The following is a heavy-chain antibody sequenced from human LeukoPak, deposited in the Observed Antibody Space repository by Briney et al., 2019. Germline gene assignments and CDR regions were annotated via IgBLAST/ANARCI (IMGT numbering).Heavy chain of an antibody. CDR3: ARFSLGTAMVSNFDY. J-gene: IGHJ4*02. CDR2: INHSGST. V-gene: IGHV4-34*01. Sequence: SETLSLTCAVYGGSFSGYYWSWIRQPPGKGLEWVGEINHSGSTNYNPSLKSRVTISVDTSKNQFSLKLSSVTAADTAVYYCARFSLGTAMVSNFDYWGQGTPVTVSS. CDR1: GGSFSGYY. D-gene: IGHD5-18*01.